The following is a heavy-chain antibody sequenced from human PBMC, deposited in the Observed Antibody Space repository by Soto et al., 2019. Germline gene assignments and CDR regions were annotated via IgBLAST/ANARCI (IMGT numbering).Heavy chain of an antibody. V-gene: IGHV3-23*01. CDR1: GFTFSSYA. D-gene: IGHD2-2*01. Sequence: AGGSLRLSCAASGFTFSSYAMSWVRQAPGKGLEWVSAISGSGGSTYYADSVKGRFTISRDNSKNTLYLQMNSLRAEDTAVYYCAKPFVPDIVVVPAYFDYWGQGTLVTVSS. J-gene: IGHJ4*02. CDR2: ISGSGGST. CDR3: AKPFVPDIVVVPAYFDY.